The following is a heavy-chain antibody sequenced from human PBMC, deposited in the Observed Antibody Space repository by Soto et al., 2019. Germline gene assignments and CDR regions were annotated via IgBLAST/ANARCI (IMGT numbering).Heavy chain of an antibody. CDR3: AKHSYDSAIDY. D-gene: IGHD1-1*01. CDR1: GFTFSDYG. Sequence: GGSLRPSCVASGFTFSDYGMQWVRQAPGKGLEWVAIILYDGSYKYYADSVKGRFTISRDNSKNTLYLEMNSLRAEDSSLYYCAKHSYDSAIDYWGQGTLVTVSS. CDR2: ILYDGSYK. V-gene: IGHV3-30*18. J-gene: IGHJ4*02.